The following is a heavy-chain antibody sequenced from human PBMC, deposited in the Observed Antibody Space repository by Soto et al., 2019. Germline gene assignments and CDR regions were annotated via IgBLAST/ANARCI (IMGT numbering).Heavy chain of an antibody. Sequence: GGSQRLSWTASGFNFSSYGMSWVRQAPGKGLEWVANIKQDGSEKYYVDSVKGRFTISRDNAKNSLYLQMNSLRAEDTAVYYCARSLMESYYYMDVWGKGTMVTVSS. CDR3: ARSLMESYYYMDV. D-gene: IGHD3-3*01. CDR2: IKQDGSEK. CDR1: GFNFSSYG. V-gene: IGHV3-7*01. J-gene: IGHJ6*03.